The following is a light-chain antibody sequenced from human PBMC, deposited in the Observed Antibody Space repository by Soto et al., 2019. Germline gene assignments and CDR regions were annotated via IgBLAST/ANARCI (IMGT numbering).Light chain of an antibody. V-gene: IGLV2-14*01. Sequence: QSVLTQPASVSGSPGQSITISCTGTSSDVGGYNYVSWYQQHPGKVPKLMIYDVTNRPSGVSNRFSGSKSGNTASLTISGLQAEDEADYYCTSSTSSSTEVFGTGTKLTVL. CDR1: SSDVGGYNY. CDR3: TSSTSSSTEV. J-gene: IGLJ1*01. CDR2: DVT.